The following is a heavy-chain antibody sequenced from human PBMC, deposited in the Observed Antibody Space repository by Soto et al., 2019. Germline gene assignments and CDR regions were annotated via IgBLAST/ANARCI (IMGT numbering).Heavy chain of an antibody. CDR3: APLSVSLSGPYGIHV. CDR2: MFYSGLT. Sequence: PSETLSLTCTVSGGSVDRGDYYWTWIRQPPGKGLEWIGSMFYSGLTYYNPSLKSRVTLSVDTSKNQFSVRLNSVTAADTAVYYCAPLSVSLSGPYGIHVWGQGTTVTVSS. D-gene: IGHD2-15*01. V-gene: IGHV4-39*01. CDR1: GGSVDRGDYY. J-gene: IGHJ6*02.